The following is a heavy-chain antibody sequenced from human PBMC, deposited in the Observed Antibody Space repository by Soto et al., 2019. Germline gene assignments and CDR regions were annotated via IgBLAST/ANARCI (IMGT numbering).Heavy chain of an antibody. CDR2: VKDGGHT. J-gene: IGHJ4*02. CDR3: ARGQEGVVATH. D-gene: IGHD5-12*01. CDR1: GGSLSGYY. V-gene: IGHV4-34*01. Sequence: QVQLQQWGAGLLKPSETLSLNCAVTGGSLSGYYWSWIRQPPGKGLEWIGEVKDGGHTNYSPSLRGRGTISSDTSHNQFSLRLNSVTAADTGVYYCARGQEGVVATHWDQGSLVTVSS.